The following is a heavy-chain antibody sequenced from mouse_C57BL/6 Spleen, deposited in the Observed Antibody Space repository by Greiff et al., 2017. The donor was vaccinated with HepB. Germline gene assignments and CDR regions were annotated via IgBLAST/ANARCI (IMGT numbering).Heavy chain of an antibody. Sequence: QVQLQQPGAELVKPGASVKLSCKASGYTFTSYWMQWVKQRPGQGLEWIGEIDPSDSYTNYNQKFKGKATLTVDTSSSTAYMQLSSLTSEDSAVYYCARGADGYYAMDYWGQGTSVTVSS. D-gene: IGHD2-3*01. CDR2: IDPSDSYT. CDR1: GYTFTSYW. V-gene: IGHV1-50*01. J-gene: IGHJ4*01. CDR3: ARGADGYYAMDY.